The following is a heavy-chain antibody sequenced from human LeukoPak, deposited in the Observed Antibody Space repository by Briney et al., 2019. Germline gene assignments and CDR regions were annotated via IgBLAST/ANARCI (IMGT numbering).Heavy chain of an antibody. J-gene: IGHJ6*02. CDR3: ARVRAGYCTSTSCYTGMDV. Sequence: GGSLRLSCAASGFTFSSYAMHWVRQAPGRGLEWVALISYDGSNEYYADSVRGRFTISRDNSKFTLYMQMNSLRAEDTAVYYCARVRAGYCTSTSCYTGMDVWGQGTTVTVSS. D-gene: IGHD2-2*01. CDR1: GFTFSSYA. V-gene: IGHV3-30*04. CDR2: ISYDGSNE.